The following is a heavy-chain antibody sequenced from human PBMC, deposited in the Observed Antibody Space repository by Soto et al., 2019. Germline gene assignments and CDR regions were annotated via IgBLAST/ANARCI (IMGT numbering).Heavy chain of an antibody. Sequence: PGGSLRLSCGASGFTFTTYWMHWVRQAPGKGLVWVSRISRDGIGTTYAESVKGRFTISRDDTKNTLYLQMNSLRVEDTAVYYCGPLGNFGVVMGDWGQGTLVTVSS. D-gene: IGHD3-3*01. CDR2: ISRDGIGT. J-gene: IGHJ4*02. V-gene: IGHV3-74*03. CDR3: GPLGNFGVVMGD. CDR1: GFTFTTYW.